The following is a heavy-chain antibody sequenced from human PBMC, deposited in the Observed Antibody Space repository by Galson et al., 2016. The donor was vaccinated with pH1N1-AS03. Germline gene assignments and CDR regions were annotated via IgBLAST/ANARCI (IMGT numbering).Heavy chain of an antibody. CDR1: GDSLSSYF. J-gene: IGHJ4*02. CDR2: VYYTGSV. Sequence: SETLSLTCTVSGDSLSSYFWNWIRRPPGKGLEWIGYVYYTGSVKYNPSLKSRVTISLDTSNNQFSLILKSVTAADTAVYCCARGRAPSPVTYYFDDWGQGTLVTVSS. CDR3: ARGRAPSPVTYYFDD. V-gene: IGHV4-59*01.